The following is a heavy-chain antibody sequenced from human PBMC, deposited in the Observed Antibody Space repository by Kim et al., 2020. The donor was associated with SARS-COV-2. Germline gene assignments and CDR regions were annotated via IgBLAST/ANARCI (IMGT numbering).Heavy chain of an antibody. CDR1: GFTFSSYG. D-gene: IGHD3-10*01. CDR3: AKDQAQYYYGSGSPSYYYYYGMDV. V-gene: IGHV3-33*06. Sequence: GGSLRLSCAASGFTFSSYGMHWVRQAPGKGLEWVAVIWYDGSNKYYADSVKGRFTISRDNSKNTLYLQMNSLRAEDTAVYYCAKDQAQYYYGSGSPSYYYYYGMDVWGQGTTVTVSS. CDR2: IWYDGSNK. J-gene: IGHJ6*02.